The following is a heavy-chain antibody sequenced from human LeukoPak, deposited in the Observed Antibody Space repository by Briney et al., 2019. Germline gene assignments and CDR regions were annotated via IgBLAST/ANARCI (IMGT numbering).Heavy chain of an antibody. D-gene: IGHD3-10*01. CDR1: GGSISSYY. CDR2: IYNGGST. CDR3: ARLLHGSGSYSYYFDY. J-gene: IGHJ4*02. V-gene: IGHV4-59*08. Sequence: SETLSLTSTVSGGSISSYYWSWIRQPPGKGLEWIGYIYNGGSTDYNPSLKSRVTISVDTSKNQFSLKLSSVTAADTAVYYCARLLHGSGSYSYYFDYWGQGTLVTVSS.